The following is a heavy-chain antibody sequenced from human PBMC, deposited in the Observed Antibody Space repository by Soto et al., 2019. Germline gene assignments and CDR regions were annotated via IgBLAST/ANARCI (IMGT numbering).Heavy chain of an antibody. V-gene: IGHV3-33*01. CDR2: IWYDRSNK. J-gene: IGHJ3*02. CDR1: GFTFSSYG. D-gene: IGHD2-2*01. CDR3: ARDPLYCSSNSCYSGAFDI. Sequence: GGSLRLSCAASGFTFSSYGMHWVRQAPGKGLEWVAVIWYDRSNKYYADSVKGRFTSSRDNSKNTLYLQMNRLRAEDTAGYYCARDPLYCSSNSCYSGAFDIWGQGKMVTVSS.